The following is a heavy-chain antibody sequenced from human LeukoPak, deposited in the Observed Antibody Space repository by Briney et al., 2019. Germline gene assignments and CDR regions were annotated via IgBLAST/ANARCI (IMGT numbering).Heavy chain of an antibody. V-gene: IGHV4-59*08. Sequence: SETLSLTCTVSGGSLSSYYWSWIRQPPGKGLEWLGYIYYSGNTNYNPSLKSRVTISVDTSKNQFSLKLSSVTAADTAVYHCARHSALAVTHDAFDVWGQGTLVIVSS. D-gene: IGHD2-15*01. CDR3: ARHSALAVTHDAFDV. J-gene: IGHJ3*01. CDR1: GGSLSSYY. CDR2: IYYSGNT.